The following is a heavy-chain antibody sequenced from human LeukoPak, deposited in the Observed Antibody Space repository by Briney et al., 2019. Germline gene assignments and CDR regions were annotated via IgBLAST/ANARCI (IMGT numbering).Heavy chain of an antibody. CDR3: AEGRGYGKHDAFDI. D-gene: IGHD5-18*01. J-gene: IGHJ3*02. Sequence: GGSLRLSCAASGFTFSNYAMSWARQAPGKGLEWVSAISGSGGSTYYADSGKGRFTISRDNSKNTLFLQMNSLRAEDTAIYYCAEGRGYGKHDAFDIWGQGTMDTVSS. CDR2: ISGSGGST. V-gene: IGHV3-23*01. CDR1: GFTFSNYA.